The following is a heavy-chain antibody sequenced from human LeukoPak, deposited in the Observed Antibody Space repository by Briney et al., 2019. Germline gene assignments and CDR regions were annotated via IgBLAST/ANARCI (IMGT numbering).Heavy chain of an antibody. Sequence: PGGSLRLSCAASGFTFDDYAMHWVRQAPGKGLEWVSGISWNSGSIGYADSVKGRFTISRDNAKNSLYLQMNSLRAEDTAVYYCARDWGGGRFSGWLRVPDAFDIWGQGTMVTVSS. V-gene: IGHV3-9*01. CDR2: ISWNSGSI. CDR3: ARDWGGGRFSGWLRVPDAFDI. D-gene: IGHD5-12*01. CDR1: GFTFDDYA. J-gene: IGHJ3*02.